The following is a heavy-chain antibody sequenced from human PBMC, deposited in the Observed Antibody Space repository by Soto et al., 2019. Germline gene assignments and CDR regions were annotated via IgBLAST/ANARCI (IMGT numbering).Heavy chain of an antibody. CDR3: ARNSYSGSYLDY. D-gene: IGHD1-26*01. J-gene: IGHJ4*02. V-gene: IGHV3-48*03. CDR2: ISSSSNTV. Sequence: SLRLSCAASGFTFSIYEMNWVRQAPGKGPEWVSYISSSSNTVYYADSVKGRFTISRDNAKSSLYLQVNSLRAEDTAVYYCARNSYSGSYLDYWGQGTLVTVSS. CDR1: GFTFSIYE.